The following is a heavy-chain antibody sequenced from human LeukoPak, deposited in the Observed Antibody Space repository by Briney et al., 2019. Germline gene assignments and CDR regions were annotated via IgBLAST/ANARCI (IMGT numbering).Heavy chain of an antibody. D-gene: IGHD3-3*01. CDR2: INHSGST. CDR3: ARGYYDFWSGYYTVSANDYYYYYYMDV. Sequence: SENLSLTCAVYGGSFSGYYWSWIRQPPGKGLEWIGEINHSGSTNYNPSLKSRVTISVDTSKNQFSLKLSSVTAADTAVYYCARGYYDFWSGYYTVSANDYYYYYYMDVWGKGTTVTVSS. J-gene: IGHJ6*03. CDR1: GGSFSGYY. V-gene: IGHV4-34*01.